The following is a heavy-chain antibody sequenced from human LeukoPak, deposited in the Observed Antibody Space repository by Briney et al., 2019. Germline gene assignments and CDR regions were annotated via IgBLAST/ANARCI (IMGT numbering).Heavy chain of an antibody. Sequence: PSETLSLTCTVSGGSISSYYWSWIRQPPGKGLEWIGYIYYSGSTNYNPSLKSRVTISVDTSKNQFSLKLSSVTAADTAVYYCAKDQRPSTIFREGELEYYMDVWGKGTTVTISS. CDR3: AKDQRPSTIFREGELEYYMDV. CDR1: GGSISSYY. V-gene: IGHV4-59*12. D-gene: IGHD3-9*01. J-gene: IGHJ6*03. CDR2: IYYSGST.